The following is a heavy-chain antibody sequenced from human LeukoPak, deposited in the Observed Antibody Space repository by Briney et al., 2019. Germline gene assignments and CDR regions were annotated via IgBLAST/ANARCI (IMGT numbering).Heavy chain of an antibody. CDR3: AKGPLRGTAAAIDY. CDR2: ISYDGRNK. V-gene: IGHV3-30*18. D-gene: IGHD2-2*01. CDR1: GFIFSNYD. Sequence: GGSLRLSCAASGFIFSNYDMHWVRQAPGKGLEWVAVISYDGRNKHYPDSVKGRFTISRDISTDTLWLQMDSLRTEDTAVYYCAKGPLRGTAAAIDYWGQGTLVTVSS. J-gene: IGHJ4*02.